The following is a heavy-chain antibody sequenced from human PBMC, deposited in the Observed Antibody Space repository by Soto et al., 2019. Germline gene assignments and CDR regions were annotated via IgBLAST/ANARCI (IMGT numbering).Heavy chain of an antibody. CDR2: IYYSGSI. CDR1: GASINSGDYY. D-gene: IGHD3-22*01. J-gene: IGHJ3*01. CDR3: ATVPTYYYDGSGYANAFDV. Sequence: SETLSLTCTVSGASINSGDYYWSWIRQPLGKGLEWIGYIYYSGSICHNPSLKSRVIISVDMPKNQFSLKLSSVTAADTAVYYCATVPTYYYDGSGYANAFDVWGQGTMVTVSS. V-gene: IGHV4-30-4*01.